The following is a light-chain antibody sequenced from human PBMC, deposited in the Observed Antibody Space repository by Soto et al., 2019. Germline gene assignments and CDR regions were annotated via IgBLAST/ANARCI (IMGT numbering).Light chain of an antibody. CDR2: GAS. Sequence: EIVLTQSPGTLSLSPGERATLSCRASQSVSSSYLAWYQQKRGQAPSLLMYGASRRATGIPERFSGSGSGTDLTITISRLEPEDFEVYECQQYGSSPRTFGQGTKVDIK. CDR3: QQYGSSPRT. CDR1: QSVSSSY. J-gene: IGKJ1*01. V-gene: IGKV3-20*01.